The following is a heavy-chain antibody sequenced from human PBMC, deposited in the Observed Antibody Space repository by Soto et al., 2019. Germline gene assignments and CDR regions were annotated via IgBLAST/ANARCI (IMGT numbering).Heavy chain of an antibody. J-gene: IGHJ4*02. Sequence: ASVKVSCKASGYTFTRYGISWVRQASGQGLEGMGWTSPGKDNTEYTRNFQGSVTMTTDMFTSTAYMELRGLGSDDTAMYYCARSQSTWAGDYWGQGTLVTVSS. CDR1: GYTFTRYG. CDR2: TSPGKDNT. V-gene: IGHV1-18*01. D-gene: IGHD1-26*01. CDR3: ARSQSTWAGDY.